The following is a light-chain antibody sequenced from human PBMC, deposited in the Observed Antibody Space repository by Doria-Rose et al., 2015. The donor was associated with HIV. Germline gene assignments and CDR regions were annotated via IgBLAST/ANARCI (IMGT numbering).Light chain of an antibody. CDR1: QSFSSTY. CDR3: HQYSTSWT. Sequence: EIVMTQSPGTLSLSPGERATLSCRASQSFSSTYLAWYQQKPGQAPSLLIYDGSTRATGIPDRSSASGSGTDFTLTINRLEPEDLALYYCHQYSTSWTFGQGTKVEI. CDR2: DGS. J-gene: IGKJ1*01. V-gene: IGKV3-20*01.